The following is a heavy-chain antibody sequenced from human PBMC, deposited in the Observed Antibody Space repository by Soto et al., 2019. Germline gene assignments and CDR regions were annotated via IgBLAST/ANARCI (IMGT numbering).Heavy chain of an antibody. Sequence: QVQLQESGPGLVKPSETLSLTCTVSGGSVSSGSYYWSWIRQPPGKGLEWIGYIYYSGSTNYNPSLKSRVPISVDTSKNQFSLKLNSVTAADTAVYYCAREPKPYYYDSSGYYHDSYYYGMDVWGQGTTVTVSS. CDR3: AREPKPYYYDSSGYYHDSYYYGMDV. V-gene: IGHV4-61*01. CDR1: GGSVSSGSYY. CDR2: IYYSGST. J-gene: IGHJ6*02. D-gene: IGHD3-22*01.